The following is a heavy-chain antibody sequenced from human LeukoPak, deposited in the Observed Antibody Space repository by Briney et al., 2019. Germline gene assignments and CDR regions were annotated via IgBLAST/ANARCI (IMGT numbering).Heavy chain of an antibody. D-gene: IGHD5-18*01. CDR3: ARDSGSYGFFDY. J-gene: IGHJ4*02. CDR1: GFTFSSYE. CDR2: ISSSGSTI. V-gene: IGHV3-48*03. Sequence: GGSLRLSCAASGFTFSSYEMNWVRQAPGKGLEWVSYISSSGSTIYYADSVKGRFTISRDKAKNSLYLQMNSLRAEDTAVYYCARDSGSYGFFDYWGQGTLVTVSS.